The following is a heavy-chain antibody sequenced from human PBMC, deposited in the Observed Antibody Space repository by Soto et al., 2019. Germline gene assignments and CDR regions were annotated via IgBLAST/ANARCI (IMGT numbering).Heavy chain of an antibody. Sequence: ASVKVSCKASGYTFITYGVSWGRQAPGQGLEWMGWISAYNGNTNYAQKLQGRVTMTTDTSTSTAYMELRSLRSDDTAVYYCARGQYSGYDYGFFDYWGQGTLVTVSS. D-gene: IGHD5-12*01. V-gene: IGHV1-18*01. J-gene: IGHJ4*02. CDR2: ISAYNGNT. CDR3: ARGQYSGYDYGFFDY. CDR1: GYTFITYG.